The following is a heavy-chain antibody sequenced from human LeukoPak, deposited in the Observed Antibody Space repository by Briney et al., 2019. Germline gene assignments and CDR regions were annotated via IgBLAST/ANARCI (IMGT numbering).Heavy chain of an antibody. J-gene: IGHJ4*02. CDR3: ARGAEYYYDSSGYFPFDY. D-gene: IGHD3-22*01. CDR2: ITGSYSHI. V-gene: IGHV3-21*01. CDR1: GFIFSTYS. Sequence: PGGSLRLSCAASGFIFSTYSMNWVRQAPGKGLEWVSSITGSYSHIYYADSVKGRFTISSDNAKNSLYLQMNSLRAEDTAVYYCARGAEYYYDSSGYFPFDYLGQGTLVTVSS.